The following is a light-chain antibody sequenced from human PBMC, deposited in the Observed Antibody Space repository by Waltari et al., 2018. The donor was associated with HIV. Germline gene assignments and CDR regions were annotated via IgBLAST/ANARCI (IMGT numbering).Light chain of an antibody. CDR2: DVT. J-gene: IGLJ1*01. CDR1: SSDVGYYNY. CDR3: CSYAGSSIYYV. Sequence: QSALTQPASVSGSPGPSITISCTGTSSDVGYYNYVSWYQQYPGKAPKLRIYDVTKRPSVFSNRFSGYKSGNTASLTISGLQAEDEADYYCCSYAGSSIYYVFGTGTKVTVL. V-gene: IGLV2-23*02.